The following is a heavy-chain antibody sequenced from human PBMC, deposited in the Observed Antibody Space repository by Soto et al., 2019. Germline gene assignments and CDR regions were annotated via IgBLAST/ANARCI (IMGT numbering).Heavy chain of an antibody. CDR3: ARSNYDFWSGGSLDI. Sequence: GGSLRLSCAASGFSFSSYLMNWVRQAPGKGLEWVANIKQDGSQKYYVDSVKGRFTISRDNAKNSLYLQMNSLRAEDTAIYYCARSNYDFWSGGSLDIWGQGTMVTVSS. V-gene: IGHV3-7*03. D-gene: IGHD3-3*01. CDR2: IKQDGSQK. CDR1: GFSFSSYL. J-gene: IGHJ3*02.